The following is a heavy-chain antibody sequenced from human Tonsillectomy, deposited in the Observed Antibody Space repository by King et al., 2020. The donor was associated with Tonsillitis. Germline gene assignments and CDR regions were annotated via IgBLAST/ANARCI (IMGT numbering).Heavy chain of an antibody. CDR1: GLTFSNYA. CDR3: AKVTYYNYCDY. V-gene: IGHV3-23*04. CDR2: INPSGEST. D-gene: IGHD1-26*01. J-gene: IGHJ4*02. Sequence: VQLVESGGGLVQPGGSLRLSCAASGLTFSNYAMTWVRQAPGKGLEWVSAINPSGESTYYADSVKGRFTISRDNSKNTLYLQMDSLRAEDTALYYCAKVTYYNYCDYWGQGTLVTVSS.